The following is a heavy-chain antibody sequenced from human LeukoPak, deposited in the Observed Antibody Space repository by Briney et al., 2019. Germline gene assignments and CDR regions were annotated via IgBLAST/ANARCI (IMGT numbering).Heavy chain of an antibody. CDR2: IRYDGSNK. J-gene: IGHJ4*02. Sequence: LGGSLRLSCAASGFTFSSYGMYWVRQAPGKGLEWVAFIRYDGSNKYYADSVKGRFTISRDNAKNSLYLQMNSLRAEDTAVYYCARDLMGIAYRGAFYYWGQGTLVTVSS. CDR1: GFTFSSYG. CDR3: ARDLMGIAYRGAFYY. V-gene: IGHV3-30*02. D-gene: IGHD6-13*01.